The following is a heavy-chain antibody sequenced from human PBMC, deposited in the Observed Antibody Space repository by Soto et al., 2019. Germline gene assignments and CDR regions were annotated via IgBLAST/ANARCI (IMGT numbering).Heavy chain of an antibody. D-gene: IGHD2-15*01. CDR2: ISAYNGNT. V-gene: IGHV1-18*01. Sequence: GGSVEVSCKGFGFTFSSLCIRWVRKAPGQRLEWMGWISAYNGNTNYAQKLQGRVTMTTDTSTSTAYMELRSLRSDDTAVYYCARGDVVVVAATHYYYYYMDVWGKGTTVTSP. J-gene: IGHJ6*03. CDR1: GFTFSSLC. CDR3: ARGDVVVVAATHYYYYYMDV.